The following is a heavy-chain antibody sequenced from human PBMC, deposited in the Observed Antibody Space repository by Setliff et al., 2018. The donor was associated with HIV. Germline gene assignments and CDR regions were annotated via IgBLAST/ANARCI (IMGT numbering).Heavy chain of an antibody. CDR1: GGSISNSRYY. J-gene: IGHJ1*01. CDR2: FYTTGN. V-gene: IGHV4-39*01. Sequence: SETLSLTCPVSGGSISNSRYYWSWIRQPPGKGLEWIGSFYTTGNVYSPSFKSRVSISIDTAKTQLSLRLPSLSAADTAVYYCARFPHEREPKTWGQGTLVTVSS. D-gene: IGHD1-1*01. CDR3: ARFPHEREPKT.